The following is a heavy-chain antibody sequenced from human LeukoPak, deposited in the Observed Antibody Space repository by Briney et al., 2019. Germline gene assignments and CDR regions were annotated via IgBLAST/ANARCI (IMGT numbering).Heavy chain of an antibody. CDR3: AKERGDNSNDGGGRFDP. V-gene: IGHV3-23*01. CDR2: ISGSGGST. D-gene: IGHD1-20*01. CDR1: GFTFSSYA. Sequence: PGGSLRLSCAASGFTFSSYAMSWVRQAPGKGLEWVSAISGSGGSTYYADSVKGRFTISRDNSKNTLYLQMNSLRAEDTAVYYCAKERGDNSNDGGGRFDPWGQGTLVTVSS. J-gene: IGHJ5*02.